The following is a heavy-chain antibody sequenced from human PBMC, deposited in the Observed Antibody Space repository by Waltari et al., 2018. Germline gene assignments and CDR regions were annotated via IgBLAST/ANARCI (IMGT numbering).Heavy chain of an antibody. J-gene: IGHJ5*02. CDR1: GGTFSTYA. D-gene: IGHD3-16*01. CDR3: ARDPNGGLGWFDP. CDR2: IIPILGIA. V-gene: IGHV1-69*10. Sequence: QVQLVQSGAEVKKPGSSVKVSCKAAGGTFSTYAHSRVRPAPGQGLEGMGGIIPILGIANYAQKFQGRVTITADKSTSTAYMELSSLRSEDTAVYYCARDPNGGLGWFDPWGQGTLVTVSS.